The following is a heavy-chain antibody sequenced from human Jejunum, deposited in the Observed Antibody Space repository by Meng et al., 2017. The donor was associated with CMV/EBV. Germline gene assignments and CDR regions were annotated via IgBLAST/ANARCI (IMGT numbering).Heavy chain of an antibody. Sequence: FSFSDYALHWVRQAPGKGLEWVSVLQYDGSNENYADSVKGRFTISRDNPKNTLYLQMNSLRPEDTAIYYCARDRGSGSRWYRHFDLWGRGTLVTVSS. D-gene: IGHD6-13*01. CDR3: ARDRGSGSRWYRHFDL. V-gene: IGHV3-30*04. J-gene: IGHJ2*01. CDR1: FSFSDYA. CDR2: LQYDGSNE.